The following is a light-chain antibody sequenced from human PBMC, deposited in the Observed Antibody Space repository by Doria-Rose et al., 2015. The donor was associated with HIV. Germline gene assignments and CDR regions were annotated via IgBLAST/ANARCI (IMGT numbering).Light chain of an antibody. J-gene: IGKJ1*01. CDR3: HQYGTSWT. CDR1: QSFSSTY. Sequence: TQSPGTLSLSPGERATLSCRASQSFSSTYLVWYQQKPGQAPSLHIYDGSTRATGIPDRFSASGSGTDFTLTINRLEPEDFALYYCHQYGTSWTFGQGTKVEI. CDR2: DGS. V-gene: IGKV3-20*01.